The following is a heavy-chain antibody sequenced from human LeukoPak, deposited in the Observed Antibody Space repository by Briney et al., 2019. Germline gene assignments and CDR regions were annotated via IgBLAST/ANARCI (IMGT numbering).Heavy chain of an antibody. Sequence: ASVKVSCKASGGTFSSYAISWVRQAPGQGLEWMGRIIPILGIANYAQKFQGRVTITADKSTSTAYMELSSLRSEDTAVYYCAGVPVTTKDSGWYEEGFDYWGQGTLVTVSS. CDR1: GGTFSSYA. CDR2: IIPILGIA. D-gene: IGHD6-19*01. V-gene: IGHV1-69*04. CDR3: AGVPVTTKDSGWYEEGFDY. J-gene: IGHJ4*02.